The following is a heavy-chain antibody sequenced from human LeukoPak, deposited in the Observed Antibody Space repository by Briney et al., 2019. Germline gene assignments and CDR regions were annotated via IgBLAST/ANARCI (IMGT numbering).Heavy chain of an antibody. Sequence: PGGSLRLSCAASGFTFSSYEMNWVRQAPGKGLEWVSYISTSGSPIDYGNSVKGRFTISRDNAKNSLYLQMNSLRAEDTALYYCARRRFYDTSGYLFDYWGQGTLVTVSS. CDR3: ARRRFYDTSGYLFDY. V-gene: IGHV3-48*03. D-gene: IGHD3-22*01. J-gene: IGHJ4*02. CDR1: GFTFSSYE. CDR2: ISTSGSPI.